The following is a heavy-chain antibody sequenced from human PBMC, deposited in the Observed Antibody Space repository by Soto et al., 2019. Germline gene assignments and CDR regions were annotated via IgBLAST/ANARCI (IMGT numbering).Heavy chain of an antibody. V-gene: IGHV1-8*01. Sequence: ASVKVSCKASGYTFSNYDINCVRQATGQGLEWMGWLNPNTDKTGSAQKFQGRVTMTRNTSISTAYLELSGLRSDDTAVYYCARGIKGLPPSAFDIWGQGTRVTVS. CDR1: GYTFSNYD. J-gene: IGHJ3*02. CDR2: LNPNTDKT. D-gene: IGHD5-12*01. CDR3: ARGIKGLPPSAFDI.